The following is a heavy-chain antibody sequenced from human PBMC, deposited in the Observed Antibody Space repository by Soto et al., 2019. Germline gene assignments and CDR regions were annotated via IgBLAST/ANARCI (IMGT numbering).Heavy chain of an antibody. Sequence: SCSASGFTFNSYAMHWVRQAPGKGLEFLSAVSSYGADTYYADSVKGRFAISRDNSKNTLYLQMSSLRAEDTALYYCVKEGYMRSDWYGQFDYWGQGALVTVSS. CDR3: VKEGYMRSDWYGQFDY. CDR1: GFTFNSYA. CDR2: VSSYGADT. J-gene: IGHJ4*02. V-gene: IGHV3-64D*06. D-gene: IGHD6-19*01.